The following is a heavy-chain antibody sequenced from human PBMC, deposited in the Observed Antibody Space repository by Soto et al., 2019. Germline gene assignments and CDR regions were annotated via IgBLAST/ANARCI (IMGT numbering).Heavy chain of an antibody. CDR2: IYYSGSA. CDR3: ARRPITADYYYYMDV. J-gene: IGHJ6*03. D-gene: IGHD3-3*01. Sequence: SETLSLTXTVSGDSVSSGGAYWSWIRQHPGKGLEWIGYIYYSGSANYTPSLKSRLTISIDTSKNQFSLKLSSVTAADTAVYYCARRPITADYYYYMDVWGKGTTVTVSS. V-gene: IGHV4-61*08. CDR1: GDSVSSGGAY.